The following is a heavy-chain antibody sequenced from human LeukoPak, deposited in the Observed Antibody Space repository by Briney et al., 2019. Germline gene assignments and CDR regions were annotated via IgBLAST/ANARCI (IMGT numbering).Heavy chain of an antibody. Sequence: GGSLRLSCTSSGFTFSDYFMSWIRQAPGKGLEWVSYISTSGSTIYYTDSVKGRFTISRDNAKNTLYLQMGSLRAEDMAVYYCARVRMATPGYFFDYWGQGTLVSVSS. CDR2: ISTSGSTI. V-gene: IGHV3-11*04. CDR1: GFTFSDYF. D-gene: IGHD5-24*01. CDR3: ARVRMATPGYFFDY. J-gene: IGHJ4*02.